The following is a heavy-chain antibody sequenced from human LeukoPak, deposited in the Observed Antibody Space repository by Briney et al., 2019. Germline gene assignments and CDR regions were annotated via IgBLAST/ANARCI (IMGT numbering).Heavy chain of an antibody. D-gene: IGHD3-10*01. Sequence: GGSLRLSCAASRFTFNTYGMHWVRQAPGKGLEWVALISYGGTNTHYADSVKGRFTIARDNSKNTLSLQMNGLRGEDTAVYYCAKDESRAALLRGANYFYFSGMDVWGRGTTVTVSS. CDR3: AKDESRAALLRGANYFYFSGMDV. V-gene: IGHV3-30*18. J-gene: IGHJ6*02. CDR1: RFTFNTYG. CDR2: ISYGGTNT.